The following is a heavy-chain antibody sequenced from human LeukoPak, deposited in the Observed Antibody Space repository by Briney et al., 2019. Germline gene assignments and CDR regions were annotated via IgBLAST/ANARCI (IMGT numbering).Heavy chain of an antibody. J-gene: IGHJ4*02. CDR2: ISWGGGSI. CDR3: AKDISTYPTSFDY. V-gene: IGHV3-9*01. CDR1: GFAFGDYA. D-gene: IGHD1-1*01. Sequence: PGGSLRLSCAASGFAFGDYAMSWVRQTPGKGLEWVSGISWGGGSIGYADSVKGRFTISRDNAKNSLYLQMNSLRAEDTALYYCAKDISTYPTSFDYWGQGTLVTVSS.